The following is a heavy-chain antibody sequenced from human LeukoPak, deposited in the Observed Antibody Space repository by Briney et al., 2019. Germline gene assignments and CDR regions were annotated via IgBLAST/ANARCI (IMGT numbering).Heavy chain of an antibody. CDR3: AKDLGSFGTRTPYSDY. Sequence: GGSLSLPCEASGLTFSGFALAWARRPPGKGLEGLPGISGRGDKIYYADSVKGRFTISRDNSKNTLYLQMNTLRVEDTAVYYCAKDLGSFGTRTPYSDYWGQGTLVTVSS. CDR2: ISGRGDKI. CDR1: GLTFSGFA. D-gene: IGHD3-10*01. V-gene: IGHV3-23*01. J-gene: IGHJ4*02.